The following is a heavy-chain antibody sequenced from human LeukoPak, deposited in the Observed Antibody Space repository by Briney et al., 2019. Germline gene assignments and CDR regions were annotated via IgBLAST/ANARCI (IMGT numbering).Heavy chain of an antibody. CDR3: ANSAYYYDSSLLD. Sequence: SETLSLTCAVSGYSISSGYYWGWIRQPPGKGLEWIGSIYHSGSTYYNPSLKSRVTMSVDTSKNQFSLNLNSATAADTAMYYCANSAYYYDSSLLDWGQGTLVTVSS. CDR2: IYHSGST. J-gene: IGHJ4*02. CDR1: GYSISSGYY. D-gene: IGHD3-22*01. V-gene: IGHV4-38-2*01.